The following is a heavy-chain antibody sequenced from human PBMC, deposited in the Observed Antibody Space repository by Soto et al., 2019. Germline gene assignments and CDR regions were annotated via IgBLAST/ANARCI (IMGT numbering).Heavy chain of an antibody. CDR2: IYHNVST. D-gene: IGHD5-12*01. V-gene: IGHV4-59*01. CDR3: ARGRSGYDDTYYFDY. CDR1: GGSIRSYY. J-gene: IGHJ4*02. Sequence: SETLSLTCTVSGGSIRSYYWSWIRQHPGKGLEWIGYIYHNVSTNYNPSLKSRVTISVDTSKNQFSLKLSSVTAADTAVYYCARGRSGYDDTYYFDYWGQGTLVTVSS.